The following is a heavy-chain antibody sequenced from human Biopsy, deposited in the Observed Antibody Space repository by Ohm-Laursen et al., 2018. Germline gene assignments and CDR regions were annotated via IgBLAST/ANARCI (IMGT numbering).Heavy chain of an antibody. D-gene: IGHD1-1*01. V-gene: IGHV1-18*01. Sequence: ASVKVSCKPSGYTFISYSINWVRQAPGQGLEWMGWIRPLNGDTKYGQKFQDRVTMTTDTSTSTVYMELTSLRSDDTAVYYCAADINVWNVNYWGQGTQVTVSS. J-gene: IGHJ4*02. CDR3: AADINVWNVNY. CDR2: IRPLNGDT. CDR1: GYTFISYS.